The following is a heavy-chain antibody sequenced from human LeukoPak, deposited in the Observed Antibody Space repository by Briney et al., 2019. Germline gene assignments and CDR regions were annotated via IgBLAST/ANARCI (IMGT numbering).Heavy chain of an antibody. D-gene: IGHD3-10*01. Sequence: SGTLSLTCAVYGGSFSGYCWSWIRQPPGKGLEWIGEINHSGSTNYNPSLKSRVTISVDTSKNQFSLKLSSVTAADTAVYYCARGSGSGSYSPGNFDYWGQGTLVTVSS. V-gene: IGHV4-34*01. CDR3: ARGSGSGSYSPGNFDY. CDR2: INHSGST. CDR1: GGSFSGYC. J-gene: IGHJ4*02.